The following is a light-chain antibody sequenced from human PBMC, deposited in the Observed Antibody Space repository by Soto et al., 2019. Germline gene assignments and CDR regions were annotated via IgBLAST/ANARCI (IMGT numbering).Light chain of an antibody. CDR3: QQSYNPPPT. V-gene: IGKV1-39*01. Sequence: LQMTQSPFSLSASVGDRVTITCRSSQNISRFLNWYQQKPGTAPTLVIYAVSSLQTGVPSRFSGSGSGTDFTLTISSLQPADFATYFCQQSYNPPPTFGQGTKVEIK. CDR2: AVS. J-gene: IGKJ1*01. CDR1: QNISRF.